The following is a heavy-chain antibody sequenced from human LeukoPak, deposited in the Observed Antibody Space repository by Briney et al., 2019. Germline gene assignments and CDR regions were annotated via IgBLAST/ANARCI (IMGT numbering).Heavy chain of an antibody. CDR1: GFTFGSYW. J-gene: IGHJ4*02. D-gene: IGHD6-13*01. Sequence: GGSLRLSCAASGFTFGSYWMSWVRQAPGKGLEWVANIKQDGSEKYYVDSVKGRFTISRDNAKNSLYLQMNSLRAEDTAVYYCARDSTYSSSWGFDYWGQGTLVTVSS. CDR2: IKQDGSEK. CDR3: ARDSTYSSSWGFDY. V-gene: IGHV3-7*01.